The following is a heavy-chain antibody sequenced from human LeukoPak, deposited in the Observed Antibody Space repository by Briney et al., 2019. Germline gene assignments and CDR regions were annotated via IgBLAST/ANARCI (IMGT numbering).Heavy chain of an antibody. CDR1: GFAFSSYS. D-gene: IGHD6-19*01. V-gene: IGHV3-48*04. J-gene: IGHJ3*02. CDR2: ISRSSSTI. Sequence: GGSLRLSCAASGFAFSSYSMNWVRQAPGKGLEWVSYISRSSSTIYYADSVKGRFTISRDNAKNSLYLQMNSLRAEDTAVYYCARDGKQWLASGAFDIWGQGTMVTVSS. CDR3: ARDGKQWLASGAFDI.